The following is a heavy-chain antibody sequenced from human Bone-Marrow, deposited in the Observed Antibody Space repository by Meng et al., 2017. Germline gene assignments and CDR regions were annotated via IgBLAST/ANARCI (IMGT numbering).Heavy chain of an antibody. Sequence: SVKVSCKASGGTFSSYAISWVRQAPGQGLELMGGIIPIFGTANNAQKFQGRVTITADKSTSTAYMELSSRRSEDTAVYYCASGLVTASYYYYYGMDVWGQGTTVTVSS. V-gene: IGHV1-69*06. CDR3: ASGLVTASYYYYYGMDV. D-gene: IGHD4-11*01. CDR1: GGTFSSYA. J-gene: IGHJ6*02. CDR2: IIPIFGTA.